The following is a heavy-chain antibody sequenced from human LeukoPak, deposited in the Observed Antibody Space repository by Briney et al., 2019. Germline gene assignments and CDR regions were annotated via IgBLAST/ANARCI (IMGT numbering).Heavy chain of an antibody. J-gene: IGHJ4*02. CDR1: GFTFSSYW. CDR3: ATDPASYCTSSTCGFDY. D-gene: IGHD2-8*01. CDR2: IKQDGTEK. V-gene: IGHV3-7*01. Sequence: GGSLRLSCAASGFTFSSYWMSWVRQAPGKGLEWVANIKQDGTEKYYVDSVRGRFTISRDNAQNSLYLQMNNLGAEDTAVYYCATDPASYCTSSTCGFDYWGQGTLVTVSS.